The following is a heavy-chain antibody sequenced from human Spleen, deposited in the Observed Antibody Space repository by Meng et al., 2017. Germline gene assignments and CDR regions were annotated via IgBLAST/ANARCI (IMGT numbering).Heavy chain of an antibody. CDR2: MSSSGSIL. J-gene: IGHJ4*02. Sequence: QAQLVESGGGLVKSGGSLRLSCAASVFTFSDYYVSWIRQAPGKGLELISYMSSSGSILDYADSVKGRFTISRDNVRNSLYLQMNSLRAEDTAVYYCARVEFGSSSSPQYYYFDQWGQGTLVTVSS. D-gene: IGHD6-6*01. CDR1: VFTFSDYY. CDR3: ARVEFGSSSSPQYYYFDQ. V-gene: IGHV3-11*01.